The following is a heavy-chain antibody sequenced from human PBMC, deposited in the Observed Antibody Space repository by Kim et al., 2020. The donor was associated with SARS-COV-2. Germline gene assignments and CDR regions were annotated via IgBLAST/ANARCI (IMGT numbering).Heavy chain of an antibody. CDR2: IGHDGSHQ. D-gene: IGHD1-26*01. Sequence: GGSLRLSCGASGFSFSSYGIHWVRQSPGEGLEWVAFIGHDGSHQYYSDSVRGRSVIARDNSEKTLNLRLTSLRAEDSGVYYCARLSGSPTRCEVLTDAFDLWGRGTAVTV. CDR3: ARLSGSPTRCEVLTDAFDL. J-gene: IGHJ3*01. CDR1: GFSFSSYG. V-gene: IGHV3-33*01.